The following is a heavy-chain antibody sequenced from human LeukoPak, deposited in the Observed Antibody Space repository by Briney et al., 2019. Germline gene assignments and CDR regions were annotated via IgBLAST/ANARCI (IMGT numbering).Heavy chain of an antibody. CDR3: ARAISSGWHYFDY. CDR2: IYTGGST. J-gene: IGHJ4*02. CDR1: GVSISSYC. V-gene: IGHV4-4*07. Sequence: AETLSLTCTASGVSISSYCWSWVRQPAGKGLEWMGHIYTGGSTNYIPSLKSRVTMSGDTSKNQLSLKMSTVSAADTAVYYCARAISSGWHYFDYWGQGTLVTVSS. D-gene: IGHD6-19*01.